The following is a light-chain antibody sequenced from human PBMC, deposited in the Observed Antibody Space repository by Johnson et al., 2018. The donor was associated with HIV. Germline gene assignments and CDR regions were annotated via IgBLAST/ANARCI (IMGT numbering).Light chain of an antibody. CDR2: ENT. J-gene: IGLJ1*01. CDR3: GTWDTSLSAGGV. V-gene: IGLV1-51*02. CDR1: SSNIANKY. Sequence: HSVLTQPPSVSAAPGQKVTISCSGSSSNIANKYVSWYQHLPGTAPKLLIYENTRRPSGIPDRFSGSKSGTSATLGITGLQTGDEADYYCGTWDTSLSAGGVVGTGTKGTVL.